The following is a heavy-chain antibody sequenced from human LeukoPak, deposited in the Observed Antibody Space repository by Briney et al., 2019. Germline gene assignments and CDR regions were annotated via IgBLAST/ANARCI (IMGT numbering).Heavy chain of an antibody. Sequence: SQTLSLTCTVSGGSISSGSYYWSWIRQPAGKGLEWIGRIYRSGSTNYNPSLKTPFTMSVDTSKYQFSLKLSSVTAADTAVYYCARGLIYSSSWYRRGLDYFDYWGQGTLVTVSS. J-gene: IGHJ4*02. D-gene: IGHD6-13*01. CDR1: GGSISSGSYY. CDR2: IYRSGST. CDR3: ARGLIYSSSWYRRGLDYFDY. V-gene: IGHV4-61*02.